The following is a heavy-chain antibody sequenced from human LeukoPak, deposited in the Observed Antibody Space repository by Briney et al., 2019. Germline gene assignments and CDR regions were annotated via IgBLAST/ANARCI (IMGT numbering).Heavy chain of an antibody. CDR1: GGSISSYY. CDR3: ARGYYDSSGYSFDY. CDR2: IYYSGST. Sequence: PSETLSLTCTVSGGSISSYYWSWIRQPPGKGLERIGYIYYSGSTNYNPSLKSRVTISVDTSKNQFSLKLSSVTAADTAVYYCARGYYDSSGYSFDYWGQGTLVTVSS. V-gene: IGHV4-59*01. D-gene: IGHD3-22*01. J-gene: IGHJ4*02.